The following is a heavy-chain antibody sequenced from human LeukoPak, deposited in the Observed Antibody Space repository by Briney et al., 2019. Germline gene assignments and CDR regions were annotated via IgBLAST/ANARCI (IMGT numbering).Heavy chain of an antibody. CDR2: IYYSGST. D-gene: IGHD2-2*01. V-gene: IGHV4-61*01. CDR1: GGSVSSGSYY. CDR3: ARELVVPAARRSNNWFDP. J-gene: IGHJ5*02. Sequence: SETLSHTCTVSGGSVSSGSYYWSWIRQPPGKGLEWIGYIYYSGSTNYNPSLKSRVTISVDTSKNQFSLKLSSVTAADTAVYYCARELVVPAARRSNNWFDPWGQGTLVTVSS.